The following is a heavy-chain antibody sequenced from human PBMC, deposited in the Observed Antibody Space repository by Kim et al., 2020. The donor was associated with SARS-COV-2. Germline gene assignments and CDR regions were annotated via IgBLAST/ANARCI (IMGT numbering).Heavy chain of an antibody. CDR3: ARGAAGAPFDY. CDR2: ISSNGGST. Sequence: GGSLRLSCAASGFTFSSYAMHWVRQAPGKGLEYVSAISSNGGSTYYANSVKGRFTISRDNSKNTLYLQMGSLRAEDMAVYYCARGAAGAPFDYWGQGTLV. V-gene: IGHV3-64*01. D-gene: IGHD3-10*01. CDR1: GFTFSSYA. J-gene: IGHJ4*02.